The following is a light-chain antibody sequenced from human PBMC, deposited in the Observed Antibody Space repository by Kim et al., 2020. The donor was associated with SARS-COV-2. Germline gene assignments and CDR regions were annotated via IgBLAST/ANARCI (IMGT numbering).Light chain of an antibody. CDR1: NLEIKT. Sequence: SYELIQPPSVSVAPGKTASMTCGGNNLEIKTVHWYQQKPGQAPVLVISFDSDRPSGIPERFSGSKSGNTATLTISRVETGDEADYYCQVWDTSDHWVFGG. J-gene: IGLJ3*02. V-gene: IGLV3-21*04. CDR2: FDS. CDR3: QVWDTSDHWV.